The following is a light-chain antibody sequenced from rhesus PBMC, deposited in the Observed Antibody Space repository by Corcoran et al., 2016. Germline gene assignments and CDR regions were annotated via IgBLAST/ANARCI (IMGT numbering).Light chain of an antibody. J-gene: IGLJ1*01. Sequence: QAAPTQSPSASGSPGQSVTISCTGATNDIGGYNRVSWYQHHPGKTPNLMIYEVSKRPSGVSDRFSGSKSGDTASLTITGLQAEDEADYYCCSYATCNTYIFGSGTRLTVL. CDR3: CSYATCNTYI. CDR2: EVS. CDR1: TNDIGGYNR. V-gene: IGLV2-13*03.